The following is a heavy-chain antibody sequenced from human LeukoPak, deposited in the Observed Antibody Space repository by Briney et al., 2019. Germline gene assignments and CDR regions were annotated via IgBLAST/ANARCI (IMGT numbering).Heavy chain of an antibody. J-gene: IGHJ3*02. CDR1: DGSISGYY. D-gene: IGHD1-26*01. CDR3: ARFLRGATNALEI. Sequence: SETLSLTCTVTDGSISGYYWSWIRQSPGKGLEWIGYIYFTGFTHYNPSLKSRVTMSVDMSKNQFSLNLKSVTAADTAVYYCARFLRGATNALEIWGQGTMVTVSS. V-gene: IGHV4-59*01. CDR2: IYFTGFT.